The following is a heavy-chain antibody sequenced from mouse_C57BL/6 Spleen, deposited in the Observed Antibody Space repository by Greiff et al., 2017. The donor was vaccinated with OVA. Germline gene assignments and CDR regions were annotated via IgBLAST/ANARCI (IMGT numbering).Heavy chain of an antibody. CDR1: GYSFTGYY. CDR2: INPSTGGT. Sequence: EVQLQQSGPELVKPGASVKISCKASGYSFTGYYMNWVKQSPEKSLEWIGEINPSTGGTTYNQKFKAKATLTVDKSSSTAYMQLKSLPSEDSAVFYCARSSITTVVPPYDYRGQGTTRTVSS. V-gene: IGHV1-42*01. D-gene: IGHD1-1*01. CDR3: ARSSITTVVPPYDY. J-gene: IGHJ2*01.